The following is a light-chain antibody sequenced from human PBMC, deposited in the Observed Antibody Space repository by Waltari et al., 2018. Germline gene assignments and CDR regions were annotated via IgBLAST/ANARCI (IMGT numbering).Light chain of an antibody. CDR3: QQYGSSPPT. CDR1: QSVSSSY. Sequence: EIVLTQSPGTLSLSPGERATLSCRARQSVSSSYLAWYQQKPGQAPRLLIYGASSRATGIPDRFSGSGSVTDFTLTISRLEPEDFAVYYCQQYGSSPPTFGQGTKLEIK. V-gene: IGKV3-20*01. J-gene: IGKJ2*01. CDR2: GAS.